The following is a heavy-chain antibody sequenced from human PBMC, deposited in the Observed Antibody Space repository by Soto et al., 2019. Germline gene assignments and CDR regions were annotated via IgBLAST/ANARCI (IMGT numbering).Heavy chain of an antibody. Sequence: QLQLQESGSGLVKPSQTLSLTCAGSGGSISSGGYSWNWIRQPPGKGLEWIGYIYQSGDTYYNPSLKSRVPILVDRSKNQVSLELSSVTAADTAVYYCARGLSSHCDGGSCPLGYLDYWGQGTLVTVSS. CDR3: ARGLSSHCDGGSCPLGYLDY. CDR1: GGSISSGGYS. CDR2: IYQSGDT. V-gene: IGHV4-30-2*01. D-gene: IGHD2-15*01. J-gene: IGHJ4*02.